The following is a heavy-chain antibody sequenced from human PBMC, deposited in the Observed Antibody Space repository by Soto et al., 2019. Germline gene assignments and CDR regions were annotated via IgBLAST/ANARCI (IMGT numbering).Heavy chain of an antibody. CDR1: GFTFSSYS. CDR3: ARAMSITGIYYFDY. V-gene: IGHV3-48*02. D-gene: IGHD1-20*01. J-gene: IGHJ4*02. Sequence: EVQLVESGGGLVQPGGSLRLSCAASGFTFSSYSMNWGRQAPGKGLEWVSYISSSSSTIYYADSVKGRFTISRDNAKNSLYVQMNSLRDEDTAVYYCARAMSITGIYYFDYWGQGTLVTVSS. CDR2: ISSSSSTI.